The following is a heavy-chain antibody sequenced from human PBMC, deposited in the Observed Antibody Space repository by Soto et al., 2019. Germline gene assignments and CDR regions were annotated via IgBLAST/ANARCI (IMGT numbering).Heavy chain of an antibody. CDR3: ARGSGRFLEWYLFDY. J-gene: IGHJ4*02. Sequence: GGSLRLSCAASGFTFSSYERNWVRQAPGKGLEWVSYISSSGSTIYYADSVKGRFTISRDNAKNSLYLQMNSLRAEDTAVYYCARGSGRFLEWYLFDYWGQGTLVTVYS. D-gene: IGHD3-3*01. CDR2: ISSSGSTI. V-gene: IGHV3-48*03. CDR1: GFTFSSYE.